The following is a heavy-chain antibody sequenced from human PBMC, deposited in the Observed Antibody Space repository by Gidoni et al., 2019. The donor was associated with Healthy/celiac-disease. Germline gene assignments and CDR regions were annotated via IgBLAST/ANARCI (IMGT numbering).Heavy chain of an antibody. Sequence: VQLVQSGAEVNKHGSSVKVSCNASGGTFRSYAISGVRQAPGQGLEWMGGIIPIFGKANYEQKCEVIVTITEDEYTSTAYMELSSLRSEDTAVYYCARDVGTDYVHYYYGMDVWGQGTTVTVSS. D-gene: IGHD4-17*01. V-gene: IGHV1-69*01. J-gene: IGHJ6*02. CDR2: IIPIFGKA. CDR3: ARDVGTDYVHYYYGMDV. CDR1: GGTFRSYA.